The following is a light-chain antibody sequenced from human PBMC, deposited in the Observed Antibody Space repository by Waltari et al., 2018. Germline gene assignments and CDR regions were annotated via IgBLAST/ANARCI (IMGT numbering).Light chain of an antibody. V-gene: IGKV3-20*01. CDR3: QQSGSSPYT. Sequence: EIVLTQSPGTLSLSPGERATLSCRASQSVSSTYLGWYQQKPGQAPRLLIYGASKRATGIPDRFSGSGSGTDFTLTISRLAPEDFAVYYCQQSGSSPYTFGQGTKLGIK. CDR2: GAS. CDR1: QSVSSTY. J-gene: IGKJ2*01.